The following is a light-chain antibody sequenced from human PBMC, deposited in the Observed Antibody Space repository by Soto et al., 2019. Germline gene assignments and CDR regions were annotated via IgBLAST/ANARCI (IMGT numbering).Light chain of an antibody. CDR2: NVN. Sequence: QSALTQVASVSGSPGQSITISCTGTSSDVGGRDFVSWYQQHPGKAPKLIIYNVNYRPAGVSDRFSGSKSGNTASLTISGLQDDYEADYYCSSYTNTATVVFGGGTKLTVL. V-gene: IGLV2-14*03. CDR3: SSYTNTATVV. CDR1: SSDVGGRDF. J-gene: IGLJ3*02.